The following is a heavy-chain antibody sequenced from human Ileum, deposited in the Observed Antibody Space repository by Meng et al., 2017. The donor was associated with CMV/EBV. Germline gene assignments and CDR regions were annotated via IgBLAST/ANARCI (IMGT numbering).Heavy chain of an antibody. D-gene: IGHD2-15*01. V-gene: IGHV3-74*01. Sequence: GESLKTPCAALGFTYSSYWMHWVRPAPGKGLVWVSRINSDGSSTSYADSVKGRFTILRDNAKSSLFLQMSSLGDEDTAVYYCVRDEGGYCSTIGCYKGMDVWGQGTTVTVSS. CDR3: VRDEGGYCSTIGCYKGMDV. J-gene: IGHJ6*02. CDR2: INSDGSST. CDR1: GFTYSSYW.